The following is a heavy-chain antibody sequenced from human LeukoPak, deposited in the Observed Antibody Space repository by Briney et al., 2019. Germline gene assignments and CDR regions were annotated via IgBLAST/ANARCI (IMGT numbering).Heavy chain of an antibody. J-gene: IGHJ4*02. Sequence: GGSLRLSCAASGFTFSSYWMSWVRQAPGKGLEWVANIKQDGSEKYYVDSVKGRFTISRDNAKNSLYLQMNSLRAEDTAVYYCARDTGSSGWYSFDYWGQGTLVTVSS. CDR2: IKQDGSEK. V-gene: IGHV3-7*01. CDR1: GFTFSSYW. D-gene: IGHD6-19*01. CDR3: ARDTGSSGWYSFDY.